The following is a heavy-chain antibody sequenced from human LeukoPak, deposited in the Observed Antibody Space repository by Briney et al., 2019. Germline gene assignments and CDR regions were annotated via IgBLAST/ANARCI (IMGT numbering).Heavy chain of an antibody. CDR1: GFTFSSYG. CDR2: ISYDGSNK. J-gene: IGHJ4*02. Sequence: GGSLRPSCAASGFTFSSYGMHWVRQAPGKGLEWVAVISYDGSNKYYADSVKGRFTISRDNSKNTLYLQMNSLRAEDTAVYYCAKLLDSGYDSYDYWGQGTLVTVSS. V-gene: IGHV3-30*18. CDR3: AKLLDSGYDSYDY. D-gene: IGHD5-12*01.